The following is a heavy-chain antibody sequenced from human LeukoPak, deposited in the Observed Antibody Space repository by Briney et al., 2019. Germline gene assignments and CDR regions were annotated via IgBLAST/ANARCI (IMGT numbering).Heavy chain of an antibody. D-gene: IGHD3-22*01. J-gene: IGHJ5*02. CDR3: KVSHYDSSLVNWFDP. Sequence: PGGSLRLSCAASGFTFSSYSMNWVRQAPGKGLEWVSYISSSSSTIYYADSVKGRFTISRDNAKNSLYLQMNSLRAEDTAVYYCKVSHYDSSLVNWFDPWGQGTLVTVSS. CDR2: ISSSSSTI. V-gene: IGHV3-48*04. CDR1: GFTFSSYS.